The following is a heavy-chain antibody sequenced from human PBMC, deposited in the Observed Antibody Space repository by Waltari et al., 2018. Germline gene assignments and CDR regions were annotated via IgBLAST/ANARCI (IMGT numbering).Heavy chain of an antibody. CDR2: ISSSSSYI. CDR1: GFTFSSYS. D-gene: IGHD6-19*01. Sequence: EVQLVESGGGLVKPGGSLRLSCAASGFTFSSYSMNWVRQAPGKGLEWVSSISSSSSYIYYADSVKGRFTISRDNARNSLYLQMNSLRAEDTAVYYCARDSIAVAGCLGLWGQGTLVTVSS. J-gene: IGHJ4*02. CDR3: ARDSIAVAGCLGL. V-gene: IGHV3-21*01.